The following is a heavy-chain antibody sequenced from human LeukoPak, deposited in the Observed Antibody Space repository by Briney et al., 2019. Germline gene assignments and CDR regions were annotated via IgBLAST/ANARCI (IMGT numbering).Heavy chain of an antibody. V-gene: IGHV5-51*01. CDR3: ARHHEMATILNWFDP. Sequence: GESLKISCKGSGYSFTGYWIGWVRQMPGKGLEWMGIIYPGDSDTRYSPSFQGQVTISADKSISTAYLQWSSLKASDTAMYYCARHHEMATILNWFDPWGQGTLVTVSS. CDR2: IYPGDSDT. D-gene: IGHD5-24*01. J-gene: IGHJ5*02. CDR1: GYSFTGYW.